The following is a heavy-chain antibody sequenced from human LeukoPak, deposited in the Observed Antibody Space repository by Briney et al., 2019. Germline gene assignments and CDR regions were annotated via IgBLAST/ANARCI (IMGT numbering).Heavy chain of an antibody. CDR2: ISYDGIRI. CDR1: GFTFSSHA. CDR3: AGDVSEKYSCDY. Sequence: GRSLRLSCAASGFTFSSHAMHWVRPAPGKGLEWVAFISYDGIRISFADSVKGRFTISRDNSRNTVYLQIDSLSNEDPGLVYCAGDVSEKYSCDYWGQGTLVTVSS. V-gene: IGHV3-30*14. D-gene: IGHD5-18*01. J-gene: IGHJ4*02.